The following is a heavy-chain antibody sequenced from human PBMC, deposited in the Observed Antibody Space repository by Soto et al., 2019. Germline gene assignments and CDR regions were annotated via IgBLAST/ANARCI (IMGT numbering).Heavy chain of an antibody. CDR3: AKCMQVNWNYDAFHI. D-gene: IGHD1-7*01. V-gene: IGHV3-23*01. Sequence: GGSLRLSCAASVFTFSSYSMIWFRQAPGKGLEWVSHITATGGTTYYADSVKGRFTISRDTSRNTLYLQMNSLRAEDTALYFCAKCMQVNWNYDAFHIWGQGTMVTVSS. J-gene: IGHJ3*02. CDR1: VFTFSSYS. CDR2: ITATGGTT.